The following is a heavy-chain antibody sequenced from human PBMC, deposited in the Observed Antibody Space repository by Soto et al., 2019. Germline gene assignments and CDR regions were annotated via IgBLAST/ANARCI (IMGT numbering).Heavy chain of an antibody. CDR2: INHSGST. CDR3: ARVRAAGNWNYGSYYYYGMDV. Sequence: PSETLSLTCAVYGGSFSGYYWSWIRQPPGKGLEWSGEINHSGSTNYSPSLKSRVTISVDTSKNQFSLKLSSVTAADTAVYYCARVRAAGNWNYGSYYYYGMDVWGQGTTVTVSS. D-gene: IGHD1-7*01. CDR1: GGSFSGYY. J-gene: IGHJ6*02. V-gene: IGHV4-34*01.